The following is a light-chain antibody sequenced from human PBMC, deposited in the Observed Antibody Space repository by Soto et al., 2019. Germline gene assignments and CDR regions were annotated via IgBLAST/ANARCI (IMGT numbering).Light chain of an antibody. J-gene: IGKJ1*01. CDR2: GAS. CDR1: QSVNNN. Sequence: ETALTQSPATLSVSPGERATLSCRASQSVNNNLAWYQQKPGQAPRLLIYGASTRATGIPARFSGSGSGTEFTLTISSLQSEDFAVYYCQKYNNWPRTFGQGTKVEIK. V-gene: IGKV3-15*01. CDR3: QKYNNWPRT.